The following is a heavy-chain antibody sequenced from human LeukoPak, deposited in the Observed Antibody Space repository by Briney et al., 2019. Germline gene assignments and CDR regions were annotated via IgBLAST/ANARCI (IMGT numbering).Heavy chain of an antibody. CDR1: GFIFSSYA. CDR3: AKMRGQYYHSYYMDA. Sequence: GGSLRLSCAASGFIFSSYAMSWVRQAPGKGLERVSYGGSGGSTYYADSVKGRFTVSRDNSKSTLYLQMNSLTAEDTAVYYCAKMRGQYYHSYYMDAWGKGTTVTVSS. CDR2: GGSGGST. V-gene: IGHV3-23*01. J-gene: IGHJ6*03.